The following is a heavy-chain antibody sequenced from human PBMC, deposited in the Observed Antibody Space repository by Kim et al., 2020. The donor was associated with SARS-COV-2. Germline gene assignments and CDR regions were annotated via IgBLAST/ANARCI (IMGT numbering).Heavy chain of an antibody. D-gene: IGHD1-1*01. Sequence: GGSLRLSCAASGFTFSSYAMSWVRQAPGKGLEWVSTINPGGVTSYADSVRGRFSISRDNSKNTLYLQMDSLRDDDMAVYYCARTDQLDNRGQGALVTVSS. CDR3: ARTDQLDN. CDR1: GFTFSSYA. CDR2: INPGGVT. J-gene: IGHJ4*02. V-gene: IGHV3-23*01.